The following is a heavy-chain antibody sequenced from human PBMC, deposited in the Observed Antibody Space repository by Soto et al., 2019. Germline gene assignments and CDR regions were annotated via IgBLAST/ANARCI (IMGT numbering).Heavy chain of an antibody. D-gene: IGHD2-8*01. V-gene: IGHV4-59*08. CDR2: IYYSGST. CDR1: GGSISSYY. Sequence: SETLSLTCTVSGGSISSYYWSWIRQPPGKGLEWIGYIYYSGSTNYNPSLKSRVTISVDTSKNQFSLKLSSVTAADTAVYYCARRSRSICTNGVCQKYYYYYMDVWGKGNTVTVSS. CDR3: ARRSRSICTNGVCQKYYYYYMDV. J-gene: IGHJ6*03.